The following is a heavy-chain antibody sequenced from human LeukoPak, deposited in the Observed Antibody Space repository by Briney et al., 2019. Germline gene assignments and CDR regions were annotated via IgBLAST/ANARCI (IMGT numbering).Heavy chain of an antibody. CDR3: ARDLGYCSSTTCSHDY. Sequence: ASVKVSCKSSGYIFTRYYMHWVRQAPGQGLEWMGWINPNSGGTNYAQKFQGRVTMTRDTSISTAYMELSRLRSDDTAVYYCARDLGYCSSTTCSHDYWGQGTLVTVSS. J-gene: IGHJ4*02. V-gene: IGHV1-2*02. CDR1: GYIFTRYY. CDR2: INPNSGGT. D-gene: IGHD2-2*01.